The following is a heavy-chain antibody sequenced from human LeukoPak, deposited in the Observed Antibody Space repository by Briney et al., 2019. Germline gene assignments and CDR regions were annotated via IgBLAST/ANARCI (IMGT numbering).Heavy chain of an antibody. CDR3: ANPNSSGFYFSIRFDY. Sequence: GGSLRLSCAGSGCTFSSYAMSWVRQAPGKGLEWVSVMSGSGGTTYYADSVKGRFTVSRDNSKNTLYLQMNSLRAEDTAVYYCANPNSSGFYFSIRFDYWGQGTLVTVSS. CDR2: MSGSGGTT. CDR1: GCTFSSYA. V-gene: IGHV3-23*01. D-gene: IGHD3-22*01. J-gene: IGHJ4*02.